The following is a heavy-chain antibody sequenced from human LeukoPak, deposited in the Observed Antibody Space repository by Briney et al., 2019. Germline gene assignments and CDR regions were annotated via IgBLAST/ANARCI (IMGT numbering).Heavy chain of an antibody. D-gene: IGHD1-26*01. CDR2: INPSGGST. V-gene: IGHV1-46*01. CDR3: ARGSIVGATFDYFDY. J-gene: IGHJ4*02. Sequence: ASVKVSCKASGYTFTSYYMHWVRQAPGQGLEWMGIINPSGGSTNYAQKFQGRVTMTRDTSTSTVYMELSSLRSEDTAVYYCARGSIVGATFDYFDYWGQGTLVTVSS. CDR1: GYTFTSYY.